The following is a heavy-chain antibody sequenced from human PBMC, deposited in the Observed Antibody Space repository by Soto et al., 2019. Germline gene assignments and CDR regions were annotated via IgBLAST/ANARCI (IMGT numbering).Heavy chain of an antibody. J-gene: IGHJ4*02. CDR3: AYSSTPFDY. CDR1: GFTFSSYA. Sequence: GGSLRLSCAASGFTFSSYAMSWVRQAPGKGLEWVSAISGSGGSTYYADSVKGWFTISRDNSKNTLYLQMNSLRAQDMAVYNCAYSSTPFDYWGQGTLVTVSS. V-gene: IGHV3-23*01. D-gene: IGHD6-13*01. CDR2: ISGSGGST.